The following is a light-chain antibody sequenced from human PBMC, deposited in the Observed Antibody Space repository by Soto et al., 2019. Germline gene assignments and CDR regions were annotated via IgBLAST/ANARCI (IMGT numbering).Light chain of an antibody. CDR1: QSVSSYS. J-gene: IGKJ1*01. V-gene: IGKV3-20*01. CDR2: DAS. CDR3: QQYTGYSQWT. Sequence: ENVLTQSPGTLSLSPGGRATLSCGCIQSVSSYSLAWYQQKPGQAPRLLIYDASNRATGIPARFSGSGSGTDFSLTISSLQPVDFATYYCQQYTGYSQWTFGPGTKVDIK.